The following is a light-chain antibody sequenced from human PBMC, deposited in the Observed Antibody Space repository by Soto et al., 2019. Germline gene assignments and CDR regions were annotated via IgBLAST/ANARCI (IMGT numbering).Light chain of an antibody. J-gene: IGLJ2*01. V-gene: IGLV1-51*01. CDR2: DNN. Sequence: QSVFTQPPSVSAAPGQRVTISCSGSSSNIENNYVSWDQQLPGTALKLLIYDNNTRPSGIPDRFSGSKSGTSATLGITGLQTGDEDDYYCGTWDSSLSAVVFGGGTKLTVL. CDR1: SSNIENNY. CDR3: GTWDSSLSAVV.